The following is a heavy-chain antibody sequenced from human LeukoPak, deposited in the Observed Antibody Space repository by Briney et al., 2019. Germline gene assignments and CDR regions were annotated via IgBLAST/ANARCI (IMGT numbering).Heavy chain of an antibody. D-gene: IGHD2-15*01. CDR2: IDHSGST. CDR3: ARGLLGRDWFDP. J-gene: IGHJ5*02. CDR1: GGPFSGYY. Sequence: PSETLSLTCAVYGGPFSGYYWSWIRQPPGKGLEWIGEIDHSGSTNYNPSLKSRVTISLDTSKNQFSLKLSSVTAADTAVYYCARGLLGRDWFDPWGQGTLVTVSS. V-gene: IGHV4-34*01.